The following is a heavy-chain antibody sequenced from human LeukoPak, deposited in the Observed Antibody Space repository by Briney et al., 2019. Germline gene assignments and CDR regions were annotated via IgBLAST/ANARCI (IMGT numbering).Heavy chain of an antibody. CDR1: GFTFSNYW. J-gene: IGHJ4*02. D-gene: IGHD6-19*01. CDR2: IKQDGSEK. Sequence: GGSLRLSCAASGFTFSNYWMTWVRQAPGKGLEWVANIKQDGSEKYYVDSVKGRFTISRDNAKNSLYLQMNSRRAEDTAVYYCARGSWVTVAYWGQGTLVTVSS. V-gene: IGHV3-7*03. CDR3: ARGSWVTVAY.